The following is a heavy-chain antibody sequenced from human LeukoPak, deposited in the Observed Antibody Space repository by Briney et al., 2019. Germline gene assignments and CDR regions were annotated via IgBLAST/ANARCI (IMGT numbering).Heavy chain of an antibody. CDR3: ARGGSSWPLPFDY. CDR2: ISSSSSTI. Sequence: ETLSLTCTVSGGSISSDSYYWGWIRQPPGKGLEWVSYISSSSSTIYYADSVKGRFTISRDNAKNSLYLQMNSLRAEDTAVYYCARGGSSWPLPFDYWGQGTLVTVSS. D-gene: IGHD6-13*01. CDR1: GGSISSDS. J-gene: IGHJ4*02. V-gene: IGHV3-48*01.